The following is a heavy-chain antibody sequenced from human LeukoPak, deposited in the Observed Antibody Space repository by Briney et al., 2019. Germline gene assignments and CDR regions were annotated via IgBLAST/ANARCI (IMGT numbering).Heavy chain of an antibody. CDR2: MNPNSGNT. CDR1: GYTFTSYD. CDR3: ARAYSGSYGWFDP. Sequence: ASVKVSCKASGYTFTSYDINWVRQATGQGLEWMGWMNPNSGNTGYAQKFQGRVAMTRNTSISTAYMELSSLRSEDTAVYYCARAYSGSYGWFDPWGQGTLVTVSS. V-gene: IGHV1-8*01. D-gene: IGHD1-26*01. J-gene: IGHJ5*02.